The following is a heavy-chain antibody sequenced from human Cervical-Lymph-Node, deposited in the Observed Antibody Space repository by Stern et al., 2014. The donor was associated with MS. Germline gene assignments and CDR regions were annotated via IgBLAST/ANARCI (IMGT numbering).Heavy chain of an antibody. V-gene: IGHV4-59*01. CDR1: GGSISSYY. CDR3: ANYGGNGLSDY. D-gene: IGHD4-23*01. Sequence: QVQLQESGPGLVKPSETLSLTCTVSGGSISSYYWSSIRQPPGKGLEWIGNIYYSGSTNYNPSLKSRVTISVDTSKNQFSLKLSSVTAADTAVYYCANYGGNGLSDYWGQGTLVTVSS. CDR2: IYYSGST. J-gene: IGHJ4*02.